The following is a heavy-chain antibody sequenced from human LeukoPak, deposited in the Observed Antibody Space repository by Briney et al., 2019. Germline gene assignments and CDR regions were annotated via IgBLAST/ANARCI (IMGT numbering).Heavy chain of an antibody. J-gene: IGHJ4*02. V-gene: IGHV1-8*01. CDR3: ARGLRGSYSVDY. Sequence: ASVKVSCKASGYTFTSYDINWVRQATGQGLEWMGWMNPNSGNTGYAQKFQGRVTITRNSSINTAYMAVSELRSEDTAVYYCARGLRGSYSVDYWGQGTLVTVSS. CDR1: GYTFTSYD. D-gene: IGHD1-26*01. CDR2: MNPNSGNT.